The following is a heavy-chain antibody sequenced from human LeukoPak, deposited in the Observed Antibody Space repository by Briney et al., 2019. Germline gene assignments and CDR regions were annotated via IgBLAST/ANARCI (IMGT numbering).Heavy chain of an antibody. CDR3: ARHVFFRGGYNFDRFDY. Sequence: SETLSLTCAVYGGSFSGYYWSWIRQPPGKGLEWIGEINHSGSTNYNPSLKSRVTISVDTSKNQFSLKLSSVTAADAAVYYCARHVFFRGGYNFDRFDYWGQGTLVTVSS. CDR1: GGSFSGYY. D-gene: IGHD5-24*01. J-gene: IGHJ4*02. CDR2: INHSGST. V-gene: IGHV4-34*01.